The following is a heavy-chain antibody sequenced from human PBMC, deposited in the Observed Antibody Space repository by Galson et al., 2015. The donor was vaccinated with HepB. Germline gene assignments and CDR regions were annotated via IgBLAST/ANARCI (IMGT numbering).Heavy chain of an antibody. CDR1: GFTFSSYG. Sequence: SLRLSCAASGFTFSSYGLHWVRQAPGKGLQWLSYISTNGANIHYADSVKGRFTVARDNAKNTMFLQMNSLRAEDTAVYYCATVLFGSGAYWTFEMWGQGTLVTVSS. J-gene: IGHJ3*02. CDR2: ISTNGANI. V-gene: IGHV3-48*03. D-gene: IGHD2-15*01. CDR3: ATVLFGSGAYWTFEM.